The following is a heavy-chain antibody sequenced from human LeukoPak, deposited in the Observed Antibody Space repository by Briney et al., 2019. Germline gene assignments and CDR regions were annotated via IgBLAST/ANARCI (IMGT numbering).Heavy chain of an antibody. V-gene: IGHV3-21*01. CDR2: ISSSSSHI. CDR1: GFTFSSYS. CDR3: ASIEGGS. Sequence: GGSLRLSCAASGFTFSSYSMNWVRQAPGKGLEWVSSISSSSSHIYYADSVKGRFTISRDNAKKSLYLQMNSLRVEDMAVYYCASIEGGSWGQGTLVTVSS. D-gene: IGHD1-26*01. J-gene: IGHJ4*02.